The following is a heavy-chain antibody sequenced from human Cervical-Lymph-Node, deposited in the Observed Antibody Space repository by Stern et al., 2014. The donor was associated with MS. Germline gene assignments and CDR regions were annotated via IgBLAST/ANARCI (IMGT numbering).Heavy chain of an antibody. CDR3: ATIPPHIEGAAFEI. CDR2: MHHSGTT. V-gene: IGHV4-31*03. Sequence: QVQLVQSGPGLVKPSQTLSLTCTVSGVSVSSGGYYWTWIRQVPGKGLEWVGYMHHSGTTFYNPSLKGRVSISRDTSENQFSLNLRSVIAVDTAVYYCATIPPHIEGAAFEIWGQGTMVTVSS. D-gene: IGHD1-26*01. J-gene: IGHJ3*02. CDR1: GVSVSSGGYY.